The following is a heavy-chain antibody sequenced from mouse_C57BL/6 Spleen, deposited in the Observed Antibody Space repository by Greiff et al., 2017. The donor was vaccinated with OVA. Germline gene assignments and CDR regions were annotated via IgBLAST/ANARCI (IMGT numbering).Heavy chain of an antibody. CDR1: GYAFSSSW. J-gene: IGHJ2*01. CDR3: AREEGLYYFDY. CDR2: IYPGDGDT. V-gene: IGHV1-82*01. D-gene: IGHD1-1*01. Sequence: VKLVESGPELVKPGASVKISCKASGYAFSSSWMNWVKQRPGKGLEWIGRIYPGDGDTNYNGKFKGKATLTADKSSSTAYMQLSSLTSEDSAVYFCAREEGLYYFDYWGQGTTLTVSS.